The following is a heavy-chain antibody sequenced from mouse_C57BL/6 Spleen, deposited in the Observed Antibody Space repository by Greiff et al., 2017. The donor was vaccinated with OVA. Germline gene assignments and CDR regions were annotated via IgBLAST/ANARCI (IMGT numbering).Heavy chain of an antibody. D-gene: IGHD2-4*01. V-gene: IGHV3-8*01. CDR2: ISYSGST. Sequence: EVKLMESGPGLAKPSQTLSLTCSVTGYSITSDYWNWIRKFPGNKLEYMGYISYSGSTYYNPSLKSRISITRDTSKNQYYLQLNSVTTEDTATYYCARSLYYDYDRDYAMDYWGQGTSVTVSS. CDR1: GYSITSDY. J-gene: IGHJ4*01. CDR3: ARSLYYDYDRDYAMDY.